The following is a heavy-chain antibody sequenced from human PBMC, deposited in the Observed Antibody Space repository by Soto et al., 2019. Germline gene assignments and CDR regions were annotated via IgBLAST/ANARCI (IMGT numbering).Heavy chain of an antibody. V-gene: IGHV3-30*03. CDR1: GFTFSSYG. CDR3: ACALALADIDAFDI. J-gene: IGHJ3*02. Sequence: GGSLRLSCAASGFTFSSYGMHWVRQAPGKGLEWVAVISYDGSNKYYADSVKGRFTISRDNSKNTLYLQMNSLRAEDTAVYYCACALALADIDAFDIWGQGTMVTVSS. CDR2: ISYDGSNK. D-gene: IGHD3-16*01.